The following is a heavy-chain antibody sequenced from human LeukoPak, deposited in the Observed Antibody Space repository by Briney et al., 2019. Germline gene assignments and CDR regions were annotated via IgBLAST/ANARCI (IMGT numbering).Heavy chain of an antibody. CDR2: IIPIFGTA. D-gene: IGHD2-15*01. CDR1: GGTFSSYA. J-gene: IGHJ3*02. CDR3: ATHYEGMVVAATRWSEYGAFEI. V-gene: IGHV1-69*13. Sequence: ASVKVSCKASGGTFSSYAISWVRQAPGQGLEWMGGIIPIFGTANYAQKFQGRVTITADESTSTAYMELSSLRSEDTAVYYCATHYEGMVVAATRWSEYGAFEIWGQGTMVTVSS.